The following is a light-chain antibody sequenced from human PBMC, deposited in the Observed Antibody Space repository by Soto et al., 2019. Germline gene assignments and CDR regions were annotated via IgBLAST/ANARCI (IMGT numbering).Light chain of an antibody. Sequence: DIPMTQSPSSLSASAGDIVTITCRASQSINKYLNWYQQKTGKAPKLLIYVASTLESGVPSRFSGSGSGTNFTLTISSLQPEDFATYFCQQGFSIPFTFGPGTKVDIK. V-gene: IGKV1-39*01. J-gene: IGKJ3*01. CDR3: QQGFSIPFT. CDR1: QSINKY. CDR2: VAS.